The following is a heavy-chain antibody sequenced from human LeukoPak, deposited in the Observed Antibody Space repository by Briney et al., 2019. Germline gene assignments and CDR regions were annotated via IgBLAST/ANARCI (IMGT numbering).Heavy chain of an antibody. CDR1: GFTFSNYA. Sequence: GGSLRLSCAASGFTFSNYAMHWVRQAPGKGLEWVAVISDDGINKYFADSVKGRFTISRDNSKNTVYLQMNSLRPEDTAVYYCARESRMIAVDDAFDIWGQGTMVTVSS. D-gene: IGHD3-22*01. V-gene: IGHV3-30-3*01. CDR2: ISDDGINK. CDR3: ARESRMIAVDDAFDI. J-gene: IGHJ3*02.